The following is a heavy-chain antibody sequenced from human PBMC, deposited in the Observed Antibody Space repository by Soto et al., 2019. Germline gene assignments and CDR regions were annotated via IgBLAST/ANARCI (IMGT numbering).Heavy chain of an antibody. V-gene: IGHV1-2*04. CDR1: GYTFTGYY. CDR3: ARDLLDTALANYYYGMDV. D-gene: IGHD5-18*01. CDR2: INPNSGGT. Sequence: ASVKVSCKASGYTFTGYYMHWVRQAPGQGLEWMGWINPNSGGTNYAQKFQGWLTMTRDTSISTAYMELSRLRSDDTAVYYCARDLLDTALANYYYGMDVWGQGTTVTVSS. J-gene: IGHJ6*02.